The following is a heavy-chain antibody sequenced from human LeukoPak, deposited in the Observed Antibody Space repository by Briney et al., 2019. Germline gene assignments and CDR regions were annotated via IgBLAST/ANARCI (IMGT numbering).Heavy chain of an antibody. J-gene: IGHJ4*02. D-gene: IGHD3-10*01. V-gene: IGHV3-21*01. CDR3: TRPISFFGGLRQGYDS. Sequence: GGSLRLSCAASGFSFNSYSMNWVRQAPGKGLEWVASLSSSGNYIYHADSVRGRFTISRDNAKNSLCLQMNSLRAEDTAVYYCTRPISFFGGLRQGYDSWGQGTLVTVAS. CDR2: LSSSGNYI. CDR1: GFSFNSYS.